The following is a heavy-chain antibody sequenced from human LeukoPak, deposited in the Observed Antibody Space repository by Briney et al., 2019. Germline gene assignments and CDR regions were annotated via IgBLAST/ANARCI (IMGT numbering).Heavy chain of an antibody. J-gene: IGHJ4*02. Sequence: NAGGSLRLSCAASGFTFSSYSMNWVRQAPGKGLEWVSSISSSSSYIYYADSVKGRFTISRDNAKNSLYLQMNSLRAEDTAVYYCAKRASFWSGYYKGIDYWGQGTLVTVSS. CDR1: GFTFSSYS. CDR3: AKRASFWSGYYKGIDY. CDR2: ISSSSSYI. V-gene: IGHV3-21*04. D-gene: IGHD3-3*01.